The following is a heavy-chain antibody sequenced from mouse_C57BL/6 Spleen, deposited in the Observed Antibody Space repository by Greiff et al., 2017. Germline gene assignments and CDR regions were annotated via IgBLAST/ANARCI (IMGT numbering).Heavy chain of an antibody. Sequence: EVQLQQSGPELVKPGASVKISCKASGYTFTDYYMNWVKQSHGKSLEWIGDINPNNGGTSYNQKFKGKATLTVDKSSSTAYMERRSLTSEDSAVYYCAREELRDYWGQGTTLTVSS. D-gene: IGHD1-1*01. V-gene: IGHV1-26*01. J-gene: IGHJ2*01. CDR2: INPNNGGT. CDR1: GYTFTDYY. CDR3: AREELRDY.